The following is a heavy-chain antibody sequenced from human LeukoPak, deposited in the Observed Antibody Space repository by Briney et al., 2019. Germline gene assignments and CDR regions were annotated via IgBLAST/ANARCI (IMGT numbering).Heavy chain of an antibody. CDR3: ARGRDGCNLLLDY. CDR1: GYTFTGYY. Sequence: GASVKVSCKASGYTFTGYYMHWVRQAPGQGLEWMGWINPNSGGTNYAQKFQGRVTMTRDTSISTAYMELSRLRSDDTAVYYCARGRDGCNLLLDYWGQGTLVTVSS. CDR2: INPNSGGT. V-gene: IGHV1-2*02. J-gene: IGHJ4*02. D-gene: IGHD5-24*01.